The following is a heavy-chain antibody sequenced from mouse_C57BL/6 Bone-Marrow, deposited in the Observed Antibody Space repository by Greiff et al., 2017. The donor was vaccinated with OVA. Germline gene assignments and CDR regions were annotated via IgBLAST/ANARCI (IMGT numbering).Heavy chain of an antibody. CDR3: ARGSGYPDY. CDR2: IHPNSGST. Sequence: QVHVKQPGAELVKPGASVKLSCKASGYTFTSYWMHWVKQRPGQGLEWIGMIHPNSGSTNYNEKFKSKATLTVDKSSSTAYMQLSSLTSEDSAVYYCARGSGYPDYWGQGTTLTVSS. J-gene: IGHJ2*01. D-gene: IGHD3-2*02. V-gene: IGHV1-64*01. CDR1: GYTFTSYW.